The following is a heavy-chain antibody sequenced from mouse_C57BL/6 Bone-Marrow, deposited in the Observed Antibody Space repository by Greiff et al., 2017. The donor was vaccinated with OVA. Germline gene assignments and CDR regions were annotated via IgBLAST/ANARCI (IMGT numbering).Heavy chain of an antibody. J-gene: IGHJ2*01. CDR3: ARHEDGYYASYFDY. D-gene: IGHD2-3*01. V-gene: IGHV1-82*01. CDR2: IYPGDGDT. Sequence: QVQLQQSGPELVKPGASVKISCKASGYAFSRSWMNWVKPRPGKGLEWIGRIYPGDGDTNYNGKFKGKATLTADKSSRTAYMQLRSLTSDDSAVYVCARHEDGYYASYFDYGGQGTTLTVSA. CDR1: GYAFSRSW.